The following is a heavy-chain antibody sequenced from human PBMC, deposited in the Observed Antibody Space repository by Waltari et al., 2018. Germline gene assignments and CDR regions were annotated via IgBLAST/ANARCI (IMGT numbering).Heavy chain of an antibody. Sequence: VQLVQSGAEVKKPGESLKISCQGSGSSFTSYWIGWVRQMPGKGLEWMGIIYPGDSDTRYSPSVQGQGTISADKSISTAYLQWSSLKASDTAMYYCARLDPELLAHFDYWRQGTLVIVSS. CDR2: IYPGDSDT. CDR3: ARLDPELLAHFDY. D-gene: IGHD1-26*01. J-gene: IGHJ4*02. V-gene: IGHV5-51*03. CDR1: GSSFTSYW.